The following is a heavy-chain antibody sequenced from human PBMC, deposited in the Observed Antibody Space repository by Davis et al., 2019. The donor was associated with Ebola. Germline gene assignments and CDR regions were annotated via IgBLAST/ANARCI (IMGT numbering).Heavy chain of an antibody. D-gene: IGHD6-13*01. V-gene: IGHV4-39*07. CDR1: GGSISSSSYY. CDR2: IYYSGIT. CDR3: ARGLVWLSSSWFPEWFDP. Sequence: SETLSLTCTVSGGSISSSSYYWGWIRQPPGKGLEWIGSIYYSGITYYNPSLKSRVTISVDTSKNQFSLKLRSVTAADTAVYYCARGLVWLSSSWFPEWFDPWGQGTLVTVSS. J-gene: IGHJ5*02.